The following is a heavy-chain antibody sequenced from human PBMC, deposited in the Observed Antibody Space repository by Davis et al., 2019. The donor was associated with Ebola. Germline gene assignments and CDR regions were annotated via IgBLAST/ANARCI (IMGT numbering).Heavy chain of an antibody. J-gene: IGHJ4*02. V-gene: IGHV1-69*13. CDR1: GGTFSSYA. Sequence: SVKVSCKASGGTFSSYAISWVRQAPGQGLEWMGGIIPIFGTANYAQKFQGRVTITADESTSTAYMELSSLRSEDTAVYYCARVNKQGWLHIDYWGQGTLVTVSS. D-gene: IGHD5-24*01. CDR2: IIPIFGTA. CDR3: ARVNKQGWLHIDY.